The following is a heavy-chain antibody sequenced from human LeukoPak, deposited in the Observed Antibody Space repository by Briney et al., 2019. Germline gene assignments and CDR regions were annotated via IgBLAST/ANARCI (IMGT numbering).Heavy chain of an antibody. Sequence: SETLSLTCTVSGGSISSYYWSWIRQPAGKGLEWIGRIYTSGSTNYNPSLKSRVTMSVDTSKNQFSLKLSSVTAADTAVYYCARERRSIHYYDSSGYYPGDAFDIWGQGTMATVSS. V-gene: IGHV4-4*07. CDR1: GGSISSYY. CDR2: IYTSGST. CDR3: ARERRSIHYYDSSGYYPGDAFDI. D-gene: IGHD3-22*01. J-gene: IGHJ3*02.